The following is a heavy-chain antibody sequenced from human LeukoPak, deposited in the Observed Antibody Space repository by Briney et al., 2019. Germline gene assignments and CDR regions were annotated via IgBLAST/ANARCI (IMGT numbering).Heavy chain of an antibody. D-gene: IGHD1-26*01. CDR2: ISGSGGST. Sequence: GGSLRLSCVASGFTFSSYAMSWVRQAPGKGLEWVSAISGSGGSTYHADSVKGRFTISRDNSRNTLYLQMNSLRAEDTAVYYCAKDPSGGDAFDIWGQGTMVTVSS. J-gene: IGHJ3*02. CDR1: GFTFSSYA. CDR3: AKDPSGGDAFDI. V-gene: IGHV3-23*01.